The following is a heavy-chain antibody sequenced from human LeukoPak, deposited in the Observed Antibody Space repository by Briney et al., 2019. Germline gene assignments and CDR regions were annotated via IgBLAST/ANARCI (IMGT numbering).Heavy chain of an antibody. V-gene: IGHV3-30*18. CDR2: ISYDGSNK. CDR1: GFTFSSYG. CDR3: AKDRTVRVVTAAIDY. J-gene: IGHJ4*02. Sequence: GGSLRLSCAASGFTFSSYGMHWVRQAPGKGLEWVAVISYDGSNKYYADSVKGRFTISRDNSKNTLYLQMNSLRAEDTAVYYCAKDRTVRVVTAAIDYWGQGTLVNVSS. D-gene: IGHD2-21*02.